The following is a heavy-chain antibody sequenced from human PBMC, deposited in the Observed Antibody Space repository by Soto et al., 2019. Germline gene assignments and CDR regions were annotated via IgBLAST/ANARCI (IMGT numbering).Heavy chain of an antibody. J-gene: IGHJ4*02. V-gene: IGHV4-59*01. CDR2: IYYSGST. D-gene: IGHD3-10*01. Sequence: SETLSLTCTVSGGSISSYYWSWIRQPPGKGLEWIGYIYYSGSTNYNPSLKSRVTISVDTSKNQFSLKLSSVTAADTAVYYCASAWFGETPYFDYWGQGTLVTVSS. CDR1: GGSISSYY. CDR3: ASAWFGETPYFDY.